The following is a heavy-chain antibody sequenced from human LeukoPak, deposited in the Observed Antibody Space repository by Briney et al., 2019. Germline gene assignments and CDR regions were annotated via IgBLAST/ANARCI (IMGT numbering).Heavy chain of an antibody. V-gene: IGHV1-69*02. CDR2: IIPILGIA. Sequence: ASVKVSCKASGGTFSSYTISWVRQAPGQGLEWMGRIIPILGIANYAQKFQGRVTMTRDTSTSTVYMELSSLRSEDTAVYYCARAAVGGDCYDYWGQGTLVTVSS. CDR3: ARAAVGGDCYDY. J-gene: IGHJ4*02. D-gene: IGHD2-21*01. CDR1: GGTFSSYT.